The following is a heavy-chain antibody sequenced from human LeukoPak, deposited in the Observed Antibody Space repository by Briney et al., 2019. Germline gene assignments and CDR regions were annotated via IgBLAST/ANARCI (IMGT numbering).Heavy chain of an antibody. V-gene: IGHV4-38-2*01. CDR3: ASGTFGDYYYYYMDV. CDR2: INYSGRT. Sequence: SETLSLTCSVSGYSIRSGYQWGWIRQAPGKGLEWIGSINYSGRTYDNPSLKSRVTISIDTSKNQIFLKLSSVTAADTAVYYCASGTFGDYYYYYMDVWGKGTTVTISS. CDR1: GYSIRSGYQ. J-gene: IGHJ6*03. D-gene: IGHD3-16*01.